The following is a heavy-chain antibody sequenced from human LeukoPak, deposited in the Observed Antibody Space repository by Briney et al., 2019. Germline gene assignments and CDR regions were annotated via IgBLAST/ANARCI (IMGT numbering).Heavy chain of an antibody. J-gene: IGHJ5*02. CDR3: ARSLSGRSENNWFDP. CDR1: GGSISSSSYY. CDR2: IYYSRST. D-gene: IGHD6-19*01. V-gene: IGHV4-39*01. Sequence: SETLSLTCTVSGGSISSSSYYWGWIRQPPGKGLEWIGSIYYSRSTYYNPSLKSRVTISVDTSKNQFSLKLSSVTAADTAVYYCARSLSGRSENNWFDPWGQGTLVTVSS.